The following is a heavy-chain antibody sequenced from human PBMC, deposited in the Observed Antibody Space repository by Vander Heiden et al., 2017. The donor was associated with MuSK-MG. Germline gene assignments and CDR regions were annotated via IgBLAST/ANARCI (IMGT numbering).Heavy chain of an antibody. Sequence: QVQLVESGGGVVQPGRSLRLSCAASGFTFSSYAMHGVRQAPGKGLEWVAVISYDGSNKYYADSVKGRFTISRDNSKNTLYLQMNSLRAEDTAVYYCARDSGYSYGYEPDYWGQGTLVTVSS. CDR2: ISYDGSNK. CDR1: GFTFSSYA. CDR3: ARDSGYSYGYEPDY. D-gene: IGHD5-18*01. J-gene: IGHJ4*02. V-gene: IGHV3-30*04.